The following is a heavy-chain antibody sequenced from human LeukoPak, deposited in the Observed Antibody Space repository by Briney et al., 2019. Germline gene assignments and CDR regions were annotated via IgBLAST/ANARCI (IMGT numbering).Heavy chain of an antibody. CDR3: ARVGATGY. J-gene: IGHJ4*02. D-gene: IGHD5-12*01. CDR2: ISPYSGGT. Sequence: EASVKVSCKASGYTFISYSLTWVRQAPGQGLEWLGWISPYSGGTNYAQKFQGRVTMTRDTSISTAYMELSRLRSDDTAVYYCARVGATGYWGQGTLVTVSS. V-gene: IGHV1-2*02. CDR1: GYTFISYS.